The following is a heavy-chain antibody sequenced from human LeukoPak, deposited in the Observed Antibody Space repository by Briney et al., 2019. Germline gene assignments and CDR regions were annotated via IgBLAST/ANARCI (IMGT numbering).Heavy chain of an antibody. Sequence: QAGGSLRLSCAASGFTFSSFGMHWVRQPTGRGLEWVSTIGTASDTYYPGSVEGRFTLSRDNAKNSLYLQMNSLTAGDTAVYYCARGPPRGKYYYMDVWGKGTTVTVSS. CDR1: GFTFSSFG. CDR3: ARGPPRGKYYYMDV. J-gene: IGHJ6*03. V-gene: IGHV3-13*01. D-gene: IGHD1-1*01. CDR2: IGTASDT.